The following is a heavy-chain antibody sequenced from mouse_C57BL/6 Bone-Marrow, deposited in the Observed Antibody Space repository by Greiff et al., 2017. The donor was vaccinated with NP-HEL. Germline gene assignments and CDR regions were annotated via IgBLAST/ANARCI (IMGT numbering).Heavy chain of an antibody. CDR3: ARSGGDGPWAWFAY. CDR1: GYTFTSYW. V-gene: IGHV1-72*01. J-gene: IGHJ3*01. D-gene: IGHD2-3*01. CDR2: IAPNSGGT. Sequence: QVQLQQPGAELVKPGASVKLSCKASGYTFTSYWMHWVKQRPGRGLEWIGRIAPNSGGTKYNEKFKSKATLTVDKPSSTAYMQLSSLTSEDSAVYYCARSGGDGPWAWFAYWGQGTLVTVSA.